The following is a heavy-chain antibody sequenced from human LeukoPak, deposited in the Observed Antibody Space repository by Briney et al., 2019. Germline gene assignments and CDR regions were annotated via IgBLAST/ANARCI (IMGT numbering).Heavy chain of an antibody. V-gene: IGHV4-39*01. CDR2: IYHTGST. Sequence: SETLSLTYALSVASISGSGYFWGWIRQPPGVELQWIGNIYHTGSTYYNASLQSRVTISIDTSKNQFPLRLNSVTAADTAMYYCAKSDGYGLIDYWGQGTLVTVSS. CDR1: VASISGSGYF. D-gene: IGHD2-21*02. CDR3: AKSDGYGLIDY. J-gene: IGHJ4*02.